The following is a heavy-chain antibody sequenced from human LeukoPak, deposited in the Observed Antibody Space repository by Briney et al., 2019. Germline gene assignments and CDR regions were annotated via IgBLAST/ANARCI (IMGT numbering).Heavy chain of an antibody. CDR1: GGSISTSNYY. V-gene: IGHV4-39*07. D-gene: IGHD3-22*01. CDR2: IFYSGST. Sequence: SETLSLTCTVSGGSISTSNYYWGWIRQPPGKGLEWIGNIFYSGSTYYSPSLRSRVTISVDTSKNQFSLRMSSVTAADTAVYYCARETIDITIIEVVRMGDAFDIWGQGTMVTVSS. CDR3: ARETIDITIIEVVRMGDAFDI. J-gene: IGHJ3*02.